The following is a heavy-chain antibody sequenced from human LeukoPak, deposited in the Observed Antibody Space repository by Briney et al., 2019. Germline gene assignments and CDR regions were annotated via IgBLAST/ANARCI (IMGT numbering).Heavy chain of an antibody. Sequence: PGGSLRLSCAASGFTFSSYRMSWVRQAPGKGLEWVANIKQDGSEKSQVDSVKGRFTISRDNAKNSLYLQMNSLRAEDTAVYYCARERNYYGSGSYGNWFDPWGQGTLATVSS. V-gene: IGHV3-7*01. J-gene: IGHJ5*02. CDR3: ARERNYYGSGSYGNWFDP. D-gene: IGHD3-10*01. CDR1: GFTFSSYR. CDR2: IKQDGSEK.